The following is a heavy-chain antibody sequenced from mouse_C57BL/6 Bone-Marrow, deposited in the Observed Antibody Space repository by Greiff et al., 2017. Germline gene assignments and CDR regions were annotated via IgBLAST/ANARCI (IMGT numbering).Heavy chain of an antibody. D-gene: IGHD1-1*01. CDR2: INPSSGYT. J-gene: IGHJ4*01. V-gene: IGHV1-7*01. CDR3: ARPPLRYYYAMDY. CDR1: GYTFTSYW. Sequence: QVQLQQSGAELAKPGASVKLSCKASGYTFTSYWMHWVKQRPGQGLEWIGYINPSSGYTKYNQKFKDKATLTADKSSSTAYMQRSSLTYEDSAVYYCARPPLRYYYAMDYWGQGTSVTVS.